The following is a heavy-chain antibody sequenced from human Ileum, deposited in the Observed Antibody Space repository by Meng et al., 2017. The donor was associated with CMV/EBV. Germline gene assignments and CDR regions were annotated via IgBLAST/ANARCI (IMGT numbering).Heavy chain of an antibody. CDR1: GYSFITYG. D-gene: IGHD5-24*01. Sequence: QGQLGHYGSELREPGASVKMSCKTSGYSFITYGINWVRQAPGQRLEWVGGINNNSGNPTYAQDFTGRFVFSLDTSVSTKYLQINSLRTEDSAVYYCTRGDGDHSSKFDYWGQGTLVTVSS. J-gene: IGHJ4*02. CDR2: INNNSGNP. CDR3: TRGDGDHSSKFDY. V-gene: IGHV7-4-1*02.